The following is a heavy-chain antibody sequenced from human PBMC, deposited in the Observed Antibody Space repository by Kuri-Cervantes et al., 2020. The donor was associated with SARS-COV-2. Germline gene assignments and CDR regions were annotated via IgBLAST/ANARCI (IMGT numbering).Heavy chain of an antibody. CDR3: ASLLSPVAAAGRRDAFDI. Sequence: SVKVSCKASGGTFISYAISWVRQAPGQGLEWMGGIIPILGTANYAQKFQGRVTITADESTSTAYMELSSLRSVDTAVYYCASLLSPVAAAGRRDAFDIWGQGTMVTVSS. D-gene: IGHD6-13*01. V-gene: IGHV1-69*13. CDR2: IIPILGTA. J-gene: IGHJ3*02. CDR1: GGTFISYA.